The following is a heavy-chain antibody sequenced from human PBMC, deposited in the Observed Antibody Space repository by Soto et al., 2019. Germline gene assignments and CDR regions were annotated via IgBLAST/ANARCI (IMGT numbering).Heavy chain of an antibody. D-gene: IGHD7-27*01. CDR1: GGSISSYY. CDR2: IYYSGST. V-gene: IGHV4-59*01. J-gene: IGHJ5*01. Sequence: SETLSLTCTVSGGSISSYYWSWIRQPPGKGLEWIGYIYYSGSTNYNPSLKSRVTISVDTSKNQFSLKLSSVTAADTAVHYCARGPPNWGFDSWGQGTLVTVSS. CDR3: ARGPPNWGFDS.